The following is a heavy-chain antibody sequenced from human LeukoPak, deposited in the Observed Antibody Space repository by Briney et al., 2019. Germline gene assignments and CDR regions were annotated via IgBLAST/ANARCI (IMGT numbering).Heavy chain of an antibody. Sequence: GGSLRLSCAASRFTFSSLWMSWVRQAPGKGLECVANIKYDGSEKYYVDSVKGRFTVSRDNAENSLYLQMNSLRADDTAVYYCARESTYCGGDCFGGMDVWGQGTTVTVSS. D-gene: IGHD2-21*02. CDR3: ARESTYCGGDCFGGMDV. CDR1: RFTFSSLW. V-gene: IGHV3-7*03. CDR2: IKYDGSEK. J-gene: IGHJ6*02.